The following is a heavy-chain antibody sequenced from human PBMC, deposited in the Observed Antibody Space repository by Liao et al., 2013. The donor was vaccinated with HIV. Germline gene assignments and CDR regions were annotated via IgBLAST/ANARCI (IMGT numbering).Heavy chain of an antibody. Sequence: QLQLQESGPGLVKPSETLSLTCTVSGASISSSTYYWGWIRQPPGKGLEWIGSLSLSGTTYYNPSLESRVAISVDTSKNQFSLKLTSVTAADTAVYYCARHGGATPFDSWGQGTLVTVSS. V-gene: IGHV4-39*07. J-gene: IGHJ4*02. CDR3: ARHGGATPFDS. CDR1: GASISSSTYY. D-gene: IGHD1-26*01. CDR2: LSLSGTT.